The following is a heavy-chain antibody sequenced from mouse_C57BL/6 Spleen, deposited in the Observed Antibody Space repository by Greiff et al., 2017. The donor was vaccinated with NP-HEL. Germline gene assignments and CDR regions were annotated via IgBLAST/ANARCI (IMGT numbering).Heavy chain of an antibody. V-gene: IGHV1-76*01. CDR2: IYPGSGNT. CDR1: GYTFTDYY. Sequence: VQLQESGAELVRPGASVKLSCKASGYTFTDYYINWVKQRPGQGLEWIARIYPGSGNTYYNEKFKGKATLTAEKSSSTAYMQLSSLTSEDSAVYFCARKGAYYFDYWGQGTTLTVSS. J-gene: IGHJ2*01. CDR3: ARKGAYYFDY.